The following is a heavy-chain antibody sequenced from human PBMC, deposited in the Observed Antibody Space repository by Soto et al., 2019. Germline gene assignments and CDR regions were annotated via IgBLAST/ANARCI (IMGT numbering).Heavy chain of an antibody. CDR2: VYTDGST. J-gene: IGHJ6*02. CDR3: AGDHFSASASPNNLYSGYSRVEG. CDR1: GFTVSSDY. D-gene: IGHD3-10*01. Sequence: EVQLVETGGGLIQLGGSLRLSCAASGFTVSSDYMTWVRQAPGKGLEWVSSVYTDGSTYYAHSVKVRFSISRDNSKNTLYLHISCRGVEDTAVSYCAGDHFSASASPNNLYSGYSRVEGWGRGSTVSVPS. V-gene: IGHV3-53*02.